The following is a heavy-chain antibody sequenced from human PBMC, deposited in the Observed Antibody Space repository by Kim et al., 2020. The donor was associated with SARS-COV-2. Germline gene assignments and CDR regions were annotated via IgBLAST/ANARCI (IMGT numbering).Heavy chain of an antibody. Sequence: YADSVEGRFTISRENSKNTLYLQMNSLRAEDTAVYYCAANYYDSSGYFDYWGQGTLVTVSS. D-gene: IGHD3-22*01. V-gene: IGHV3-23*01. CDR3: AANYYDSSGYFDY. J-gene: IGHJ4*02.